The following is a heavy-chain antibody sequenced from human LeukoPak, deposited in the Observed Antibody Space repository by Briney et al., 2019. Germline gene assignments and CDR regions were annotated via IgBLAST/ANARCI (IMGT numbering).Heavy chain of an antibody. J-gene: IGHJ6*02. CDR1: GFTFSSYS. D-gene: IGHD6-13*01. Sequence: GSLRLSCAASGFTFSSYSMNWVRQAPGKGLEWVSSISSSSTYIYYADSVKGRFTISRDNAKNSLYLQMNSLRAEDTAVYYCARELSTPNYSSSWIRWGYYYGMDVWGQGTTVTVSS. CDR2: ISSSSTYI. CDR3: ARELSTPNYSSSWIRWGYYYGMDV. V-gene: IGHV3-21*04.